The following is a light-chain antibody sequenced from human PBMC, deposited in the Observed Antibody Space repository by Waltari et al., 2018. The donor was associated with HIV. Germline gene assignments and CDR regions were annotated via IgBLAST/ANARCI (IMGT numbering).Light chain of an antibody. J-gene: IGLJ2*01. CDR3: QSTDKTGTLIV. CDR1: SLPKHY. Sequence: SSDLTQPPSVSVSPGQTANIPCSGDSLPKHYTYWYQQKPGQVPGWIISKDSYRPSGIPERFSGASSGTTATLTISGVQAGDEADYYCQSTDKTGTLIVFGGGTKLTV. CDR2: KDS. V-gene: IGLV3-25*03.